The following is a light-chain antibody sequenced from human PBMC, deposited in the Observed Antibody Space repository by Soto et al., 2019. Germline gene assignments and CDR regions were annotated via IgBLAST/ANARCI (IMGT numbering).Light chain of an antibody. CDR1: QSVSSN. V-gene: IGKV3-15*01. CDR3: QQYNNWPLSLT. J-gene: IGKJ4*01. CDR2: GAS. Sequence: EIVMTQSPATLSVSPGERATLSCRASQSVSSNLAWYQQKPGQAPRLLIYGASTRATGIPARFSGSGYGTEFTLTVTSLKSEDFAVYYCQQYNNWPLSLTFGGGTKVEIK.